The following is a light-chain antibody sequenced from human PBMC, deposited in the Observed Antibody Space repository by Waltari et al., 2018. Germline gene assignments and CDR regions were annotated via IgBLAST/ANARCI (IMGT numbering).Light chain of an antibody. J-gene: IGKJ1*01. CDR1: QSVSSSF. V-gene: IGKV3-20*01. CDR2: GAS. Sequence: EIVLTQSPGTLSLCPGERATLSCGASQSVSSSFLAWYQQKPGQAPRLLIYGASSRATGIPDGCSGSGSGTDFTLTISRLEPEDFAVYYCQQYGSSPTWTFGQGTKVEIK. CDR3: QQYGSSPTWT.